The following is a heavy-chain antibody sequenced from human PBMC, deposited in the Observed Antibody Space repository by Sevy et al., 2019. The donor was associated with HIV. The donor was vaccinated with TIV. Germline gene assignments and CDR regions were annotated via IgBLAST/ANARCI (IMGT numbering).Heavy chain of an antibody. CDR2: ISAHNGDT. J-gene: IGHJ4*02. D-gene: IGHD2-15*01. CDR3: ARDYCSGGSCYGALAY. V-gene: IGHV1-18*01. CDR1: GYSFTRYG. Sequence: ASVKVSCKASGYSFTRYGISWVRQAPGQGLEWMGWISAHNGDTNYAQKFQGRITMTTDTSPSTAYMELRSLRSDDTAVYYCARDYCSGGSCYGALAYWGQGTLVTVSS.